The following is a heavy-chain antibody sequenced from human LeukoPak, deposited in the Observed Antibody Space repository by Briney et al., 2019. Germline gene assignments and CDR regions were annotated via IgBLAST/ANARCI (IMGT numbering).Heavy chain of an antibody. Sequence: GGSLRLSCAASGFTFSSYAMSWVRQAPGKGLEWVSAISGSGGSTYYADSVKGRFTISRDNSKNTLYLQMNSLRAEDTAVYYCAPFGDHLVVVPARGYWGQGTLVTVSA. V-gene: IGHV3-23*01. CDR1: GFTFSSYA. J-gene: IGHJ4*02. CDR2: ISGSGGST. CDR3: APFGDHLVVVPARGY. D-gene: IGHD2-2*01.